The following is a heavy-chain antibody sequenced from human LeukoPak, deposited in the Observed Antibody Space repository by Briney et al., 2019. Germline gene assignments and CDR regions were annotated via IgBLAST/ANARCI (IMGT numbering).Heavy chain of an antibody. D-gene: IGHD4-17*01. Sequence: ASVKVSCKASGGTFSSYAISWVRQAPGQGLEWMGGISPIFGTANYAQKFQGRVTITADESTSTAYMELSSLRSEDTAVYYCARLRSRTTVTTDDAFDIWGQGTMVTVSS. CDR1: GGTFSSYA. J-gene: IGHJ3*02. CDR2: ISPIFGTA. V-gene: IGHV1-69*13. CDR3: ARLRSRTTVTTDDAFDI.